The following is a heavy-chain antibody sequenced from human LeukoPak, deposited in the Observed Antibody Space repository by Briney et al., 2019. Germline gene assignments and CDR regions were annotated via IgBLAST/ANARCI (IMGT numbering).Heavy chain of an antibody. Sequence: SETLSLTCAVSGGIISSSSYYWGWIRQPPGKGLEWIGSLYYGGSTYYNPSLKSRVAISVDTSKNHLSLKLSSVTAADTAVYYCARLGYDSSGYYFFEYWGRGTLVTVSS. CDR2: LYYGGST. J-gene: IGHJ4*02. CDR3: ARLGYDSSGYYFFEY. V-gene: IGHV4-39*02. D-gene: IGHD3-22*01. CDR1: GGIISSSSYY.